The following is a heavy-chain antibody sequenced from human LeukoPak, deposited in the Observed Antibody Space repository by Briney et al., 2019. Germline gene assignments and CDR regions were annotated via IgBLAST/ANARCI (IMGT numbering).Heavy chain of an antibody. CDR1: GFTVSSSY. D-gene: IGHD5-24*01. Sequence: GGSLRLSCAASGFTVSSSYMSWVRQAPGKGLEWVSVIYSGGSTYYADSVKGRFTISRDNSKNTLYLQMNSLRAEDMAVYYCARVEMATIDYWGQGTLVTVSS. CDR3: ARVEMATIDY. J-gene: IGHJ4*02. V-gene: IGHV3-53*01. CDR2: IYSGGST.